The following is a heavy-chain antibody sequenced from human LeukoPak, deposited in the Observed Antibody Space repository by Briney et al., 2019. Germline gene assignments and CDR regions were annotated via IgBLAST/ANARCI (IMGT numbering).Heavy chain of an antibody. J-gene: IGHJ4*02. Sequence: GGSLRLSCAASGFTFSSYAMHWVRQAPGKGLEWVAVISYDGSNKYYADSVKGRFTISRDNSKNTLYLQMNSMRAEDTAVYYCARDHGGGSYFDYWGQGTLVTVSS. CDR1: GFTFSSYA. V-gene: IGHV3-30*04. D-gene: IGHD2-15*01. CDR2: ISYDGSNK. CDR3: ARDHGGGSYFDY.